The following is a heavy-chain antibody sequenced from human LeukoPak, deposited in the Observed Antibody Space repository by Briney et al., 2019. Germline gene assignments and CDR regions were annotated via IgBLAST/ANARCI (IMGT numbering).Heavy chain of an antibody. J-gene: IGHJ4*02. Sequence: QPGGSLRLSCTASAFAFSNHAMSWVRQDPGKGLEWVSSISISGGTTYYADSVKGRFTISRENSKSTLYLQMNNLRADDTAVYYCANEIRPNDYWGQGTLVNVSS. D-gene: IGHD4-17*01. CDR3: ANEIRPNDY. CDR2: ISISGGTT. V-gene: IGHV3-23*01. CDR1: AFAFSNHA.